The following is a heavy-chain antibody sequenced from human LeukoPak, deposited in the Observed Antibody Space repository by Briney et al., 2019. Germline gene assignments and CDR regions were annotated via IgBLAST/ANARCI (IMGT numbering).Heavy chain of an antibody. D-gene: IGHD3-9*01. Sequence: GGSLRLSCAASGFTFSSYWMHWVRQAPGKGLVWVSRINSDGSSTSYADSVKGRFTISRDNAKNTLYLQMNSLRAEDTAVYYCARGGDDILTGYAYYYGMDVWGQGTTVTVSS. CDR2: INSDGSST. V-gene: IGHV3-74*01. CDR1: GFTFSSYW. CDR3: ARGGDDILTGYAYYYGMDV. J-gene: IGHJ6*02.